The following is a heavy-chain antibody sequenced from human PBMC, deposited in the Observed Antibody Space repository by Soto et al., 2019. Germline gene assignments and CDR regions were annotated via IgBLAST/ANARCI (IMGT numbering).Heavy chain of an antibody. D-gene: IGHD3-9*01. Sequence: GGSMRLSCAASGFTFSSFAMSWVRQAPEKGLEWVSSISDSGRSTYYEDSVRGRFTISRENSKNTLYLQMNSLRSDDMAVYYCAKHLDDILTGHDYWGQGTLVTVSS. J-gene: IGHJ4*02. CDR2: ISDSGRST. V-gene: IGHV3-23*01. CDR1: GFTFSSFA. CDR3: AKHLDDILTGHDY.